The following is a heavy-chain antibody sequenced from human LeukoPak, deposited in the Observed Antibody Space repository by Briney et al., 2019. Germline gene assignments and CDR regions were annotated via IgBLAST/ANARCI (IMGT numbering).Heavy chain of an antibody. V-gene: IGHV3-74*03. J-gene: IGHJ4*02. CDR3: ARASGTDGSGYVQVDY. CDR2: INSDGTDT. Sequence: HPGGSLRLSCAASGFTFNNYWMHWVRQASGKGLVWVSRINSDGTDTTYADSVKGRFTISRDNAQNTVYLQMNSLRTEDTAVYYCARASGTDGSGYVQVDYWGQGTLVTVSS. D-gene: IGHD3-22*01. CDR1: GFTFNNYW.